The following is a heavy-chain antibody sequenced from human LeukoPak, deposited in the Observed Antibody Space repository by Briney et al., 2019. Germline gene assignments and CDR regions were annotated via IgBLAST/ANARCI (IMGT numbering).Heavy chain of an antibody. CDR2: ISSSDSTI. CDR3: ARDLDNYYGSGSYGY. V-gene: IGHV3-11*01. CDR1: GFTFSDYY. D-gene: IGHD3-10*01. Sequence: GGSLRLSCAASGFTFSDYYMSWIRQAPGKGLEWVSYISSSDSTIYYADSVKGRFTISRDNAKNSLYLQMSSLRAEDTAVYYCARDLDNYYGSGSYGYWGQGTLVTVSS. J-gene: IGHJ4*02.